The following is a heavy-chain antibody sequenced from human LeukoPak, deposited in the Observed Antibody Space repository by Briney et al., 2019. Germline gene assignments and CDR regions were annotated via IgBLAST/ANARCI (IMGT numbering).Heavy chain of an antibody. J-gene: IGHJ4*02. CDR1: GFTFSSYA. Sequence: GGSLRLSCAASGFTFSSYAMHWVRQAPGKGLEWVAPISYDGSNKYYADSVKGRFTISRDNSKNTLYLQMNSLRAEDTAVYYCARFYANEWELPHWGQGTLVTVSS. CDR2: ISYDGSNK. CDR3: ARFYANEWELPH. D-gene: IGHD1-26*01. V-gene: IGHV3-30*04.